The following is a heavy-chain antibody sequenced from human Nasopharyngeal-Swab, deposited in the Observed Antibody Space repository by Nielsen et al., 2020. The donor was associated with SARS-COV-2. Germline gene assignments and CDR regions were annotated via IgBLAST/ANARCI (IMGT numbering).Heavy chain of an antibody. CDR2: IDWDDDE. CDR3: ARIPPLDYYFDY. V-gene: IGHV2-70*01. Sequence: PGKALEWLALIDWDDDEYYSTSLKTRLTISKDTSKNQVVLTMTNMDPVDTATYYCARIPPLDYYFDYWGQGTLVTVSS. D-gene: IGHD3/OR15-3a*01. J-gene: IGHJ4*02.